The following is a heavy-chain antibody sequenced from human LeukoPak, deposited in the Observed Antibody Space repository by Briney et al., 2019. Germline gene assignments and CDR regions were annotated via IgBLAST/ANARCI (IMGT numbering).Heavy chain of an antibody. D-gene: IGHD1-26*01. CDR3: ARQGATTTYYYYYGMDV. CDR1: GVSINNYY. J-gene: IGHJ6*02. CDR2: IYYSGST. V-gene: IGHV4-59*08. Sequence: SETLSLTCTVSGVSINNYYWSWIRQPPGKGLEWIGYIYYSGSTNYNPSLKSRVTISVDTSKNQFSLKLSSVTAADTAVYYCARQGATTTYYYYYGMDVWGQGTTVTVSS.